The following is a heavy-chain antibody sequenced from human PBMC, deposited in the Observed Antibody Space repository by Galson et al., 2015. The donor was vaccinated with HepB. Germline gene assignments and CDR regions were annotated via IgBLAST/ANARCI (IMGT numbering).Heavy chain of an antibody. V-gene: IGHV3-48*01. CDR2: ISSSSGTI. J-gene: IGHJ4*02. Sequence: SLRLSCAASGFTFSSYSMHWVRQAPGKGLEWLSYISSSSGTIYYADSVKGRSTISRDNAKNSLFLQMNSLRAEDTAVYYCAGGWDLLAWGQGTLVTVSS. CDR1: GFTFSSYS. CDR3: AGGWDLLA. D-gene: IGHD1-26*01.